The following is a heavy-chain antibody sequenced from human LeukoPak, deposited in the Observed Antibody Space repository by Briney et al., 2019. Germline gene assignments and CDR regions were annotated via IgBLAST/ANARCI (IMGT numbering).Heavy chain of an antibody. CDR3: ARKYRGYAYYHYYYMDV. Sequence: GGSLRLSCAASGFTVSSNYMSWVRQAPGKGLEWVSVIYSGGSTYYADSVKGRFTSSRDNAKNSLYLEMNSLRAEDTAVYYCARKYRGYAYYHYYYMDVWGKGTTVTISS. CDR2: IYSGGST. J-gene: IGHJ6*03. CDR1: GFTVSSNY. V-gene: IGHV3-53*01. D-gene: IGHD5-12*01.